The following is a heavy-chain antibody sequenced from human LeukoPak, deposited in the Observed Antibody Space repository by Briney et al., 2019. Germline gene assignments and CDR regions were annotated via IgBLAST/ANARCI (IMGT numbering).Heavy chain of an antibody. V-gene: IGHV3-13*01. Sequence: GSLRLSCAASGFTFSSYDMHWVRQATGKVLGWVSAIGTAGDTYYPGSVKGRFTISRENAKNSLYLQMNSLRAGDTAVYYCARVRKYSGYYSWYFDLWGRGTLVTVSS. D-gene: IGHD5-12*01. CDR2: IGTAGDT. J-gene: IGHJ2*01. CDR1: GFTFSSYD. CDR3: ARVRKYSGYYSWYFDL.